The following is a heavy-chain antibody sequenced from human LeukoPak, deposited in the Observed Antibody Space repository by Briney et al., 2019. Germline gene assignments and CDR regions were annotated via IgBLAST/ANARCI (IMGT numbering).Heavy chain of an antibody. Sequence: PGGSLRLSCAASGFTFSSYWMHWVRHAPGKGLVWVSRLNSDGSSTTYADSVKGRFTISRDNAKNTLYLQMNSLRAEDTAVYYCARVDLVVAATYHVFDIGGQGTMVTVSS. D-gene: IGHD2-15*01. CDR3: ARVDLVVAATYHVFDI. J-gene: IGHJ3*02. V-gene: IGHV3-74*01. CDR2: LNSDGSST. CDR1: GFTFSSYW.